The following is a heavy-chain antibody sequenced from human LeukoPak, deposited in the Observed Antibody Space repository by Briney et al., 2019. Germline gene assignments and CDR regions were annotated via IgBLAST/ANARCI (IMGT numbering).Heavy chain of an antibody. CDR2: IISTGGST. Sequence: GGSLRLSYAASGFTFSSCAMSWVRQAPGKGLEWVSGIISTGGSTYYADSVKGRFTISRDNSKSTLSLQMDSLRAEDTAVYYCAKGYSSGWRTYFDYWGQGTLVTVSS. CDR3: AKGYSSGWRTYFDY. J-gene: IGHJ4*02. D-gene: IGHD6-19*01. V-gene: IGHV3-23*01. CDR1: GFTFSSCA.